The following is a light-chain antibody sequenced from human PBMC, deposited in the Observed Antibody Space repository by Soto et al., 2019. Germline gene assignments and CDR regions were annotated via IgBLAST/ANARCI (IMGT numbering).Light chain of an antibody. CDR1: QSVRSSY. J-gene: IGKJ5*01. CDR2: GAS. V-gene: IGKV3-20*01. CDR3: QQYGSSPST. Sequence: ETVLTQSPGTLSVSPGERATLSCRASQSVRSSYLAWHQQKPGQAPRLLIYGASSRATGIPDRFSGSGSGTDFSLPISRLEPEDAAVYYCQQYGSSPSTFGQGTRLEIK.